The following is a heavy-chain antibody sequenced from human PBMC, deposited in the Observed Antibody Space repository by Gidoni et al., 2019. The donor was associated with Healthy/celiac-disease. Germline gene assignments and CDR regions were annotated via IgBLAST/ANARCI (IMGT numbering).Heavy chain of an antibody. D-gene: IGHD5-12*01. CDR1: GDTRTELS. CDR2: FDPEDGET. Sequence: QVQLVQSGAEVKKPGASVKVSCKVAGDTRTELSMHWVRQAPGKGLEWMGGFDPEDGETIYAQKFQGRVTMTEDTSTDTAYMELSSLRSEDTAVYYCATGYSGYGDGGRIDYWGQGTLVTVSS. CDR3: ATGYSGYGDGGRIDY. V-gene: IGHV1-24*01. J-gene: IGHJ4*02.